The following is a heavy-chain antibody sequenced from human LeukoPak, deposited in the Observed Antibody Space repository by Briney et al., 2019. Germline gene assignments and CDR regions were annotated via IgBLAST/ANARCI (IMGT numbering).Heavy chain of an antibody. CDR1: GYTFTSHG. CDR3: ARDQLGYCSSTSCQGWYFDL. V-gene: IGHV1-18*01. J-gene: IGHJ2*01. Sequence: ASVKVSCKASGYTFTSHGISWVRQAPGQGLEWMGWISAYNGNTNYAQKLQGRVTMTTDTSTSTAYMELRSLRSDDTAVYYCARDQLGYCSSTSCQGWYFDLWGRGTLVTVSS. CDR2: ISAYNGNT. D-gene: IGHD2-2*01.